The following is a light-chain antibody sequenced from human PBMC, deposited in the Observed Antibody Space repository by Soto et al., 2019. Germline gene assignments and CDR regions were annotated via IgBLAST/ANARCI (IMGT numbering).Light chain of an antibody. Sequence: EIVLTQSPATLSLSPGERATLSCRASQSVSSYLAWYQQKPGQAPRLLIYDASNRATGIPARFSGSGSGTVVTLTIISLEPEDVAVYYCQQRSNWPPLTFGGGTKVEIK. CDR2: DAS. V-gene: IGKV3-11*01. CDR3: QQRSNWPPLT. CDR1: QSVSSY. J-gene: IGKJ4*01.